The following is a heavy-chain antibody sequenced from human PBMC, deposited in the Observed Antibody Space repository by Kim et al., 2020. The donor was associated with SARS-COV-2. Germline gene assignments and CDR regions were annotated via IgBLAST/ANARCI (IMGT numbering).Heavy chain of an antibody. J-gene: IGHJ4*02. CDR3: ARHHGSYNWNNGFDY. D-gene: IGHD1-20*01. V-gene: IGHV5-51*01. Sequence: QSFQGQVPISADTSISTAYLQWSSLKASDTAMYYCARHHGSYNWNNGFDYWGQGTLVTVSS.